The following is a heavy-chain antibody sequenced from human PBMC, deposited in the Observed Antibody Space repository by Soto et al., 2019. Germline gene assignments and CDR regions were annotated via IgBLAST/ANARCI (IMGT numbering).Heavy chain of an antibody. V-gene: IGHV4-39*01. CDR3: ARQRARNWVDP. CDR2: IYSSGST. CDR1: GGSISSSSYY. D-gene: IGHD6-6*01. J-gene: IGHJ5*02. Sequence: QLQLQESGPGLVKPSETLSLTCIVSGGSISSSSYYSGWIRQPPGKGLECIGSIYSSGSTYYNPTLKSRVSLYVDTSKTQFSLPPCSVTAADTAVFYCARQRARNWVDPWGQGTLVTVSS.